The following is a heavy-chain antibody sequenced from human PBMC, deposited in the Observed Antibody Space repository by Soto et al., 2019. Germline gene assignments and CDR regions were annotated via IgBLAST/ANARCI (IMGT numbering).Heavy chain of an antibody. J-gene: IGHJ6*02. D-gene: IGHD4-4*01. V-gene: IGHV4-39*01. CDR2: IYYSGST. CDR3: ASPGASNYSPFYYSCGMDV. CDR1: GGSISSSSYY. Sequence: PSETLSLTCTVSGGSISSSSYYWGWIRQPPGKGLEWIGNIYYSGSTYYNPSLKSRVTISVDTSKNQFSLKLSSVTAADTAVYYCASPGASNYSPFYYSCGMDVWGQGTTVTVSS.